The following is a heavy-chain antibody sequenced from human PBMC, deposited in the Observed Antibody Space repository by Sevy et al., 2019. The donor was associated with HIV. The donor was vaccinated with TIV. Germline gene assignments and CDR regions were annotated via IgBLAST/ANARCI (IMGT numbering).Heavy chain of an antibody. CDR2: ISYSSFYK. D-gene: IGHD3-22*01. J-gene: IGHJ3*02. CDR3: ARDEGSSVFDDFDI. V-gene: IGHV3-21*01. Sequence: GGSLRLSCTASGFTFSSYSMNWVRQAPGKGLEWVSPISYSSFYKYYADSVKGRFTISRDNAKNSLYLQMNSLRAEDAAVYYCARDEGSSVFDDFDIWGQGTMVTVSS. CDR1: GFTFSSYS.